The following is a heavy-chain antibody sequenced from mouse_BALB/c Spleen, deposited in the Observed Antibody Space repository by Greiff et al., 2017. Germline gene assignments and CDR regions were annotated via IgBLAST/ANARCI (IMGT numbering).Heavy chain of an antibody. V-gene: IGHV5-4*02. CDR3: ARAYDYDAWFAY. CDR1: GFTFSDYY. Sequence: EVKLMESGGGLVKPGGSLKLSCAASGFTFSDYYMYWVRQTPEKRLEWVATISDGGSYTYYPDSVKGRFTISRDNAKNNLYLQMSSLKSEDTAMYYCARAYDYDAWFAYWGQGTLVTVSA. CDR2: ISDGGSYT. D-gene: IGHD2-4*01. J-gene: IGHJ3*01.